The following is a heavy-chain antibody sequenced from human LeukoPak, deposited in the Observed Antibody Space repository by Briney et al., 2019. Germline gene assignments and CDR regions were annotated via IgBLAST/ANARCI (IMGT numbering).Heavy chain of an antibody. Sequence: GGSLRLSCAASGFTFSNAWMNWVRQAPGKGQEWVGRIKSKTDGGTTIYAAPVKGRFTISRDDSKNTLYLQMNSLKTEDTAVYYCTTDIASGVGAPALFDYWGQGTLVTVSS. CDR3: TTDIASGVGAPALFDY. CDR1: GFTFSNAW. J-gene: IGHJ4*02. D-gene: IGHD1-26*01. CDR2: IKSKTDGGTT. V-gene: IGHV3-15*07.